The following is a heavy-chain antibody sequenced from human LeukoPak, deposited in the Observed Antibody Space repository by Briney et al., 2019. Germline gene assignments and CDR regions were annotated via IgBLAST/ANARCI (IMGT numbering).Heavy chain of an antibody. CDR3: ARDYVGEQWLVLTGTAFSRGNYYFDY. V-gene: IGHV1-46*01. D-gene: IGHD6-19*01. J-gene: IGHJ4*02. Sequence: ASVTVSCKASGYTFTGYYMHWVRQAPGQGLEWMGIINPSGGSTSYAQKFQGRVTMTRDTSTSTVYMELSSLRSEDTAVYYCARDYVGEQWLVLTGTAFSRGNYYFDYWGQGTLVTVSS. CDR1: GYTFTGYY. CDR2: INPSGGST.